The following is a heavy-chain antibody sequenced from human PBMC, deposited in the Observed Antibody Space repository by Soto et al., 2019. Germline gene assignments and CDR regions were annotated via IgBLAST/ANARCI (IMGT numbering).Heavy chain of an antibody. CDR2: IYPGDSET. CDR3: ARRGFWIELTDAFDV. D-gene: IGHD3-3*01. J-gene: IGHJ3*01. CDR1: GYSFTRNW. V-gene: IGHV5-51*01. Sequence: PVESLNSSCKTSGYSFTRNWIGWVLQMPGKGLEWMGIIYPGDSETRYSPSFQGQVIISVDKSISTAYLQWSSLKASDTAMYYCARRGFWIELTDAFDVWGQGTMVTVSS.